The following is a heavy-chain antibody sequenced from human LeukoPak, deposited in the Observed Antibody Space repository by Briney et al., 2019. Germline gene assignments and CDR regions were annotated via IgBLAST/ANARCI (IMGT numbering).Heavy chain of an antibody. Sequence: ASVKVSCKASGYTFTSYAMHWVRQAPGQRLEWMGWINAGNGNTKYSQEFQGRVTITRDTSASTAYMELSSLRSEDMAVYYCARVRKYYDNSGYVGSAFDYWGQGTLVTVSS. D-gene: IGHD3-22*01. V-gene: IGHV1-3*03. CDR2: INAGNGNT. CDR3: ARVRKYYDNSGYVGSAFDY. CDR1: GYTFTSYA. J-gene: IGHJ4*02.